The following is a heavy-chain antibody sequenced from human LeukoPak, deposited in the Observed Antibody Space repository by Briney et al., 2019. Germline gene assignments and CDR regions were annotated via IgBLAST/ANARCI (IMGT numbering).Heavy chain of an antibody. CDR3: ASFSSGYYLDY. D-gene: IGHD3-22*01. CDR1: GGSFSGYY. J-gene: IGHJ4*02. V-gene: IGHV4-34*01. CDR2: INHSGST. Sequence: PSETLSLTYAIYGGSFSGYYWSWIRQPPGKGLEWIGEINHSGSTNYNPSLKSRVTISVDTSKNQFSLKLSSVTAADTAVYYCASFSSGYYLDYWGQGTLVTVSS.